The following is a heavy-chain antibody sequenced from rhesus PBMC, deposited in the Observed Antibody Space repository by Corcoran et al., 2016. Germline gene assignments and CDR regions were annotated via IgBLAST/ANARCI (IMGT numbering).Heavy chain of an antibody. J-gene: IGHJ4*01. D-gene: IGHD3-3*01. Sequence: QVQLQESGPGLVKPSETLSLTCAVSGGSFSSYCWTWIRQPPGKGLEWIGEINGNSGSTNNNPSLKSRVTISKDASKNQFSLKLSSVSAADTAVYYCARTRLGITIFGDWGQGVLVTVSS. CDR1: GGSFSSYC. CDR3: ARTRLGITIFGD. CDR2: INGNSGST. V-gene: IGHV4-80*01.